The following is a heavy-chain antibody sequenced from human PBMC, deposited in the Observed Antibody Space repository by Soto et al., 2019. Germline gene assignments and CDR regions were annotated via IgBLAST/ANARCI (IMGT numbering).Heavy chain of an antibody. CDR3: ATNSYGYVSTYYFDY. Sequence: QEQLVESGGDVVQPGRSLRLSCAASGFTFSSYGMHWVRQAPGKGLEWVAVISYDVSNKYYADSVKGRFTISRDNSKNTVYLQMNSLRAEDTAVYYCATNSYGYVSTYYFDYWGQGTLVTVSS. V-gene: IGHV3-30*03. CDR2: ISYDVSNK. J-gene: IGHJ4*02. CDR1: GFTFSSYG. D-gene: IGHD5-18*01.